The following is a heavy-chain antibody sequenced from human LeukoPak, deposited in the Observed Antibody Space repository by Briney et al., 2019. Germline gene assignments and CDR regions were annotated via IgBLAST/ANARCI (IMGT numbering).Heavy chain of an antibody. Sequence: GGSLRLSCAASGFTFSSYSMNWVRQAPGKGLEWVSYISSSSTIHYADSVKGRFTISRDNAKNSLYLQMNSLRAEDTAVYYCARDGGIVVVPAATYFDYWGQGTLVTVSS. CDR1: GFTFSSYS. V-gene: IGHV3-48*01. J-gene: IGHJ4*02. CDR3: ARDGGIVVVPAATYFDY. D-gene: IGHD2-2*01. CDR2: ISSSSTI.